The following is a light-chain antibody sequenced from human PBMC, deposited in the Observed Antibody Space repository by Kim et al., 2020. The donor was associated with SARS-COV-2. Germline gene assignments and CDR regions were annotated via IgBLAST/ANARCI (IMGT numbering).Light chain of an antibody. CDR3: QQSYSTPRT. CDR2: AAS. Sequence: ASEGDRVTNTCRASQSISTYLSWDQQKPGKAPKLLIYAASSLQSGVPSRFSGSGSGTDFTLTISSLQPEDFATYYCQQSYSTPRTFGQGTKVDIK. CDR1: QSISTY. V-gene: IGKV1-39*01. J-gene: IGKJ1*01.